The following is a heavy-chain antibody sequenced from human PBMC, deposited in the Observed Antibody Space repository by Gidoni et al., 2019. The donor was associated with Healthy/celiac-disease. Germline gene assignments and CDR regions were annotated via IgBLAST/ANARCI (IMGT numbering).Heavy chain of an antibody. D-gene: IGHD6-19*01. CDR2: ISGSGGST. Sequence: EVQLVESGGGLVQPGGCLRLSCAASGFTCSSDAMRWVRPAPGKGLEWFSAISGSGGSTSYADSVKGRFTISRDNSTNTLYLQMTSLRAEDTAVYYCAKGRGGQWLVISSLDYWGQGTLVTVSS. V-gene: IGHV3-23*04. J-gene: IGHJ4*02. CDR1: GFTCSSDA. CDR3: AKGRGGQWLVISSLDY.